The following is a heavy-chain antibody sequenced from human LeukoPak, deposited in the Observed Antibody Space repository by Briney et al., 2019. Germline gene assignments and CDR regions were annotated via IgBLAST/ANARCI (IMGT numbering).Heavy chain of an antibody. V-gene: IGHV4-4*07. Sequence: PSETLSLTCTVSGGSISSYYWSWIRQPAGKGLEWIGRIYTSGRINYNPSLKSRVTMSVDTSKNHFSLKLSSVTAADTAVYYCARDRSRGGLDYWGQGTLVTVSS. CDR3: ARDRSRGGLDY. CDR2: IYTSGRI. D-gene: IGHD2-15*01. CDR1: GGSISSYY. J-gene: IGHJ4*02.